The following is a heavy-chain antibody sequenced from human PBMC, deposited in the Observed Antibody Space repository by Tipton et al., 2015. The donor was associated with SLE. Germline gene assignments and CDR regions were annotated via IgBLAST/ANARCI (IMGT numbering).Heavy chain of an antibody. CDR3: ARVNGTYGGSFDI. CDR2: IKQGGSDE. V-gene: IGHV3-7*01. Sequence: SLRLSCAASGFSFSSYWMTWVRQAPGKGLEWVAIIKQGGSDEYYVDSVKGRFTISRDNAKNSLFVQMHNLRAGDTAVYYCARVNGTYGGSFDIWGQGTTVTVSS. CDR1: GFSFSSYW. D-gene: IGHD4-23*01. J-gene: IGHJ3*02.